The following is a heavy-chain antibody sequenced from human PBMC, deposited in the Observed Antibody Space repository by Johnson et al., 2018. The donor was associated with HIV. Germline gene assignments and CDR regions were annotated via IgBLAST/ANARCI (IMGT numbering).Heavy chain of an antibody. CDR1: GFTFDDYD. J-gene: IGHJ3*02. Sequence: VQLVESGGGVARPGGSLRLSCAASGFTFDDYDMNWVRQAPGKGLEWVSGINWNGDNTGYGDSVNGRFTIFRDNAKNSLYLQMNRLRAEDTALYYCARGAYSSSWHASDASDIWGQGTMVTVSS. CDR2: INWNGDNT. V-gene: IGHV3-20*04. CDR3: ARGAYSSSWHASDASDI. D-gene: IGHD6-13*01.